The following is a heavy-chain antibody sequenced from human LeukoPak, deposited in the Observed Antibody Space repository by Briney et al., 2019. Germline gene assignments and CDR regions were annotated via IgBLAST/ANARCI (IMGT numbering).Heavy chain of an antibody. D-gene: IGHD1-26*01. J-gene: IGHJ4*02. CDR2: IYYSGST. Sequence: SETLYLTCTVSGGSISSGGYYWSWIRQHPGKGLEWIGYIYYSGSTYYNPSLKSRVTISVDTSKNQFSLKLSSVTAADTAVYYCARLVGATYFDYWGQGTLVTVSS. CDR1: GGSISSGGYY. V-gene: IGHV4-31*03. CDR3: ARLVGATYFDY.